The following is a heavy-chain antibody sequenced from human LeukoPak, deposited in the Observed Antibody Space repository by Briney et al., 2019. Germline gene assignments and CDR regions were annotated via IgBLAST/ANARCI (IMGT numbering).Heavy chain of an antibody. D-gene: IGHD5-18*01. CDR3: ARGSWSGYSYGRDYYYGMDV. J-gene: IGHJ6*02. V-gene: IGHV3-53*04. CDR2: IYSGGST. Sequence: GGSLRLSCAASGFTVSSNYMSWVRQAPGKGLEWVSVIYSGGSTYYADSVKGRFTISRHNSKNTLYLQMNSLRAEDTAVYYCARGSWSGYSYGRDYYYGMDVWGQGTTVTVSS. CDR1: GFTVSSNY.